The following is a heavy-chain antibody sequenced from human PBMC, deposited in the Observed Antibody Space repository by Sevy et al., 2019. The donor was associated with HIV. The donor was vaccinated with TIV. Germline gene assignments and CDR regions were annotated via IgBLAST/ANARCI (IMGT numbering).Heavy chain of an antibody. Sequence: GGSLRLSCAASGFTFSTYSMSWVRQAPGKGLEWASYISGFNNYIYYADSLRGRFTISRDNAKNSLYLQMNNLRAEDTAVYYCARGASSGWDYFDYWGQGTLVTVSS. CDR3: ARGASSGWDYFDY. CDR1: GFTFSTYS. V-gene: IGHV3-21*01. J-gene: IGHJ4*02. D-gene: IGHD6-19*01. CDR2: ISGFNNYI.